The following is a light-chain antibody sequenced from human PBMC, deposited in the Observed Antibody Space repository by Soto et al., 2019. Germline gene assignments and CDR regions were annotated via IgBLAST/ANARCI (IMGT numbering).Light chain of an antibody. CDR2: GAS. Sequence: ELLMRHSPAPLSVPQGEKATLSCRASQRVGTNLAWYQQKPGQAPRLLIYGASTRATGIPARFSGSGSGTEFTLTISSLQSEDFAVYYCQQYNNWPPLTFGGGTKVEIK. CDR3: QQYNNWPPLT. V-gene: IGKV3-15*01. J-gene: IGKJ4*01. CDR1: QRVGTN.